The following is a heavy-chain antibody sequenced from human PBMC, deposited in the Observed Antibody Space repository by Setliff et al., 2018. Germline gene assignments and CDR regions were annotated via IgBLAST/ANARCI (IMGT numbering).Heavy chain of an antibody. Sequence: GESLKTSCEAPGFTSSSYCMKWVRQAPGKGLEWISYIDISSTTIYYADSVKGRFTISRDNAKNSLYLQMNSLRAGDTAVYYCARVGRERSNGECYSTTPCYSYYMDVWGKGTTVTVSS. V-gene: IGHV3-48*01. CDR2: IDISSTTI. CDR1: GFTSSSYC. J-gene: IGHJ6*03. D-gene: IGHD2-8*01. CDR3: ARVGRERSNGECYSTTPCYSYYMDV.